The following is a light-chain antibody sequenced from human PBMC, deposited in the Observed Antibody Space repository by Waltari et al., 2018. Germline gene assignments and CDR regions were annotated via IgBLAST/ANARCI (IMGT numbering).Light chain of an antibody. J-gene: IGLJ1*01. CDR2: EVT. Sequence: QSGLTQPASVSGSPGQSITISCTGTSSAVGTYNLVSWYQQYPGKAPKLMVYEVTKRPSVFSDRFSGSKSGNTASLTIYGLQSENEADYYCCSYAGLGIYVFGTGTKVTVL. V-gene: IGLV2-23*02. CDR3: CSYAGLGIYV. CDR1: SSAVGTYNL.